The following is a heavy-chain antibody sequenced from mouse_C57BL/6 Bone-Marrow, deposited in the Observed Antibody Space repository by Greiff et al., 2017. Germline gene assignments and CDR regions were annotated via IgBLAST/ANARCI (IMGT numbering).Heavy chain of an antibody. D-gene: IGHD1-1*01. CDR3: ARNGSSYYAMDY. J-gene: IGHJ4*01. Sequence: QVQLQQPGAELVKPGASVTLSCKASGYTFTSYWMHWVKQRPGQGLEWIGMIHPNSGSTNYNEKFKSKATLTVDKSSSTAYMQLSSLTSEDSAVYYCARNGSSYYAMDYWGQGTSVTVSS. CDR1: GYTFTSYW. CDR2: IHPNSGST. V-gene: IGHV1-64*01.